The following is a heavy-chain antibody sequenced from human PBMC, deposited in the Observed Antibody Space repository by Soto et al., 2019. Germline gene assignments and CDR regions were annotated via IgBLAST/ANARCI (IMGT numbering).Heavy chain of an antibody. Sequence: ASVKVSCKASGYTFISYGISWVRQAPGQGLEWVGWISTYNDNTNYAQKLKGRVTMTTDTSTSTAYMEVRSLRSDDTAVYYCARWDCSSTSCRSNAFDVWGQGTMVTVSS. CDR2: ISTYNDNT. D-gene: IGHD2-2*01. J-gene: IGHJ3*01. V-gene: IGHV1-18*01. CDR1: GYTFISYG. CDR3: ARWDCSSTSCRSNAFDV.